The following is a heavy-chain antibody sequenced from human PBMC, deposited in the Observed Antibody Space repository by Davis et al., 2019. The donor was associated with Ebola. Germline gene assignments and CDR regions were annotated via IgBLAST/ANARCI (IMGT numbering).Heavy chain of an antibody. D-gene: IGHD5-12*01. CDR2: INPNDGRT. CDR3: TTPGGQDSGYDVFDI. J-gene: IGHJ3*02. V-gene: IGHV1-46*03. CDR1: GYTFSDYY. Sequence: AASVKVSCKASGYTFSDYYMHWVRQAPGQGPEWMGMINPNDGRTIYPQKFQGRVTVTRDTSTTTVYMDLSSLRSEETALYYCTTPGGQDSGYDVFDIWGQGTMVTVSS.